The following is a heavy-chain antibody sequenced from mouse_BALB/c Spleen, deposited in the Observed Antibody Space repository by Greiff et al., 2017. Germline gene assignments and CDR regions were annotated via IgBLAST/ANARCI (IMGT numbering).Heavy chain of an antibody. Sequence: EVKLQESGPGLVKPSQSLSLTCSVTGYSITSGYYWNWIRQFPGNKLEWMGYISYDGSNNYNPSLKNRISITRDTSKNQFFLKLNSVTTEDTATYYCASSLYYDYDAWFAYWGQGTLVTVSA. D-gene: IGHD2-4*01. CDR2: ISYDGSN. CDR1: GYSITSGYY. CDR3: ASSLYYDYDAWFAY. V-gene: IGHV3-6*02. J-gene: IGHJ3*01.